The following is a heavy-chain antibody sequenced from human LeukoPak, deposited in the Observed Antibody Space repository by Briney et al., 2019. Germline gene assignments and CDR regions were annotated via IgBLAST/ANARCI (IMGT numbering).Heavy chain of an antibody. V-gene: IGHV1-2*02. Sequence: ASVKVSCKTSGYTFSAFYIHWVRQVPGQGLEWMGWINPNSGGTNYAQKFQGRVTMTRVTSINTAYMELSRLRSDDTAVYYCARDFLHVYSYDSTGYVRGAFDIWGQGTMVTVSS. D-gene: IGHD3-22*01. CDR3: ARDFLHVYSYDSTGYVRGAFDI. CDR1: GYTFSAFY. J-gene: IGHJ3*02. CDR2: INPNSGGT.